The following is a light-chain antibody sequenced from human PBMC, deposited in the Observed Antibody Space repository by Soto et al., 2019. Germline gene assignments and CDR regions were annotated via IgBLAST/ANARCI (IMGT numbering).Light chain of an antibody. CDR3: QQSYSRMT. J-gene: IGKJ1*01. Sequence: DIQMTQSPSSLSASVGDGVTITCRTSQSISSYVSWYQQKPGKAPKLLIYAASRLESGVPSRFSGSRSGTDFTLTISSLQHEDFATYYCQQSYSRMTFGQGTKVEIK. V-gene: IGKV1-39*01. CDR2: AAS. CDR1: QSISSY.